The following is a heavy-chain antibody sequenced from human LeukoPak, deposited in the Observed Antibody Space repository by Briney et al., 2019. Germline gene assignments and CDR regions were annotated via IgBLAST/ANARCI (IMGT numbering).Heavy chain of an antibody. CDR3: ARSGGVVVVTAIQV. D-gene: IGHD2-21*02. Sequence: ASVKVSCKASGYTFTSYGISWVRQAPGQGLEWMGWISAYNGNTNYAQKLQGRVTMTTDTSTSTAYMGLRSLRSDDTAVYYCARSGGVVVVTAIQVWGQGTTVTVSS. V-gene: IGHV1-18*01. CDR2: ISAYNGNT. J-gene: IGHJ6*02. CDR1: GYTFTSYG.